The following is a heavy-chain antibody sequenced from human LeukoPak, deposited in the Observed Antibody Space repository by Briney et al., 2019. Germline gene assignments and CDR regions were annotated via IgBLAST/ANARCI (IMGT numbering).Heavy chain of an antibody. D-gene: IGHD3-16*01. CDR1: GGPISSGSYY. V-gene: IGHV4-61*02. Sequence: SETLSLTCTVSGGPISSGSYYWSWIRQPAGKGLEWIGRIYTSGSTNYNPSLKSRVTISVDTSKNQFSLKLSSVTAADTAVYYCARDSDPIGRSGSLGYWGQGTLVTVSS. CDR2: IYTSGST. CDR3: ARDSDPIGRSGSLGY. J-gene: IGHJ4*02.